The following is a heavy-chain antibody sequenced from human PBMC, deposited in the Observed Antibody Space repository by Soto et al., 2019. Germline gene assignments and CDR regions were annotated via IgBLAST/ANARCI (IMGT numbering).Heavy chain of an antibody. CDR1: GFTFSSNA. CDR2: ISGSGGST. Sequence: EVQLLESGGGLVQPGGSLRFSCAASGFTFSSNAMSWVRQAPGKGLEWVSGISGSGGSTYYADSVKGRFTISRDNSKDTLYLQLNSLRAEDMAVYYCAKDQRSSSTRGSLEYWGQGTLVTVSS. V-gene: IGHV3-23*01. D-gene: IGHD6-6*01. J-gene: IGHJ4*02. CDR3: AKDQRSSSTRGSLEY.